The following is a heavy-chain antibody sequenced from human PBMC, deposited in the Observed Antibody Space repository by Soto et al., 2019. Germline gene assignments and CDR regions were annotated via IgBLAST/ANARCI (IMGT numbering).Heavy chain of an antibody. V-gene: IGHV4-30-4*01. J-gene: IGHJ4*02. D-gene: IGHD4-17*01. CDR3: ARVSYGGNSFDY. CDR1: GGSISSGDYY. CDR2: IYYSGST. Sequence: PSETLSLTCTVSGGSISSGDYYWSWIRQPPGKGLEWIGYIYYSGSTYYNPSLKSRVTISVDTSKNQFSLKLSSVTAADTAVYYCARVSYGGNSFDYWGQGTLVTVSS.